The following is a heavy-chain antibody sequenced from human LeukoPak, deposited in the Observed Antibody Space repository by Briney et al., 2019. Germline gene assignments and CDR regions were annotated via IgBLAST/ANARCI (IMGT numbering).Heavy chain of an antibody. CDR3: ARELTQSGSYYGDLDY. D-gene: IGHD1-26*01. CDR1: GYTFTGYY. J-gene: IGHJ4*02. V-gene: IGHV1-2*02. CDR2: INPNSGGT. Sequence: GASLKVSCKASGYTFTGYYMHLVRQAPGQGLEGLGWINPNSGGTNYAQKSQVRVIMTSATSISTAYMELSRLRSDDTAVYYYARELTQSGSYYGDLDYWGQGTLVTVSS.